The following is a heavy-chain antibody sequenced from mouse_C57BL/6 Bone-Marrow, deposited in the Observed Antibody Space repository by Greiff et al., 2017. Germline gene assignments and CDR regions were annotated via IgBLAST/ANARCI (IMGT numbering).Heavy chain of an antibody. J-gene: IGHJ3*01. V-gene: IGHV1-81*01. Sequence: QVHVKQSGAELARPGASVKLSCKASGYTFTSYGISWVKQRTGQGLEWIGEIYPRSGNTYYNEKFKGKATLTADKSSSTAYMELRSLTSEDSAVYFCARPWVFAYWGQETLVTVSA. CDR2: IYPRSGNT. CDR3: ARPWVFAY. CDR1: GYTFTSYG.